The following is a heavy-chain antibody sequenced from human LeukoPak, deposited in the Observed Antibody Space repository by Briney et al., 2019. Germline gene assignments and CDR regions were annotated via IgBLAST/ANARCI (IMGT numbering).Heavy chain of an antibody. D-gene: IGHD6-13*01. J-gene: IGHJ6*02. CDR2: IIPIFGTA. V-gene: IGHV1-69*13. CDR1: GYTFTSYG. CDR3: ARDPLSIAAAGTYCYYGMDV. Sequence: GASVKVSCKASGYTFTSYGISWVRQAPGQGLEWMGGIIPIFGTANYAQKFQGRVTITADESTSTAYMELSSLRSEDTAVYYCARDPLSIAAAGTYCYYGMDVWGQGTTVTVSS.